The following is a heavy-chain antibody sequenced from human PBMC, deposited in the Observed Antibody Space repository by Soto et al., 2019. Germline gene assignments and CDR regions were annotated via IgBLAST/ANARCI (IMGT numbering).Heavy chain of an antibody. V-gene: IGHV4-30-2*01. CDR1: GGSISSGAFS. J-gene: IGHJ5*02. Sequence: PSETLSLTCSVSGGSISSGAFSWTWIRQPPGKGLELIGYVSYSGSSFYNPSLQSRASISIDRSKNHFSLYMSSVTAADTAVYYCASRRGGQSFGPVGFWFDPWGQGILVTVSS. D-gene: IGHD5-18*01. CDR2: VSYSGSS. CDR3: ASRRGGQSFGPVGFWFDP.